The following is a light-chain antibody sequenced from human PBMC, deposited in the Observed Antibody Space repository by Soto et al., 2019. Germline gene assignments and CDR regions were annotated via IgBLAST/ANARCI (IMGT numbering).Light chain of an antibody. CDR3: QQYKRYWT. J-gene: IGKJ1*01. CDR1: QSIGTW. CDR2: DAS. Sequence: MTQSPSTLSASVGDRVTVTCRTSQSIGTWLAWYQQKPGKAPKLLIYDASSLESGVPSRFSGSGSATEFTLSISSLQPDDFATYYCQQYKRYWTFGQGTKVDIK. V-gene: IGKV1-5*01.